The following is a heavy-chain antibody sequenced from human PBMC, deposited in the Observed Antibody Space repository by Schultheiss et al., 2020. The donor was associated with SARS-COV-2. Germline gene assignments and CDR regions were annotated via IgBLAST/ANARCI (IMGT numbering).Heavy chain of an antibody. CDR3: ARGMTIFGVVIIGRYYFDY. J-gene: IGHJ4*02. Sequence: SETLSLTCAVYGGSFSGYYWSWIRQPPGKVLEWIGEINHSGSTNYNPSLKSRVTISVDTSKNQFSLKLSSVTAADTAVYYCARGMTIFGVVIIGRYYFDYWGQGTLVTVSS. CDR1: GGSFSGYY. D-gene: IGHD3-3*01. V-gene: IGHV4-34*01. CDR2: INHSGST.